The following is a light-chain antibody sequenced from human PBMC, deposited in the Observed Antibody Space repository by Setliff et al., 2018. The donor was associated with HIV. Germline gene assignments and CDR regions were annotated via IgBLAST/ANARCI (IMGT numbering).Light chain of an antibody. CDR1: SSDVGGYNH. Sequence: QSALAQPASVSGSPGQSITISCTGTSSDVGGYNHVSWYQQHPDKAPKLMIYDVSSRPSGVSNRFSGSKSANTASLTISGLQAEDEADYYCRSFTSSSTYGSYTSSSTYVFGIGTKVTVL. V-gene: IGLV2-14*03. CDR3: RSFTSSSTYGSYTSSSTYV. CDR2: DVS. J-gene: IGLJ1*01.